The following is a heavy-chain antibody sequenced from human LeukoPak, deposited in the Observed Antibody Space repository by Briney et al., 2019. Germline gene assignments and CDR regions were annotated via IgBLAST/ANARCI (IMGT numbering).Heavy chain of an antibody. V-gene: IGHV1-46*01. D-gene: IGHD1-26*01. J-gene: IGHJ4*02. CDR3: AREWELRDSYGVADDY. Sequence: ASVKVSCKASGYTSTSYYMHWVRQAPGQGLEWMGIINPSGGSTSYAQKFQGRVTMTRDTSTSTVYMELSSLRSEDTAVYYCAREWELRDSYGVADDYWGQGTLVTVSS. CDR2: INPSGGST. CDR1: GYTSTSYY.